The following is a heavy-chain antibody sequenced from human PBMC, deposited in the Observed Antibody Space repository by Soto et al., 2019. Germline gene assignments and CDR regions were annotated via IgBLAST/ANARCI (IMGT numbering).Heavy chain of an antibody. CDR3: EGVNSFSGMEV. CDR2: TYYRSRWYN. CDR1: GYGVSSNSAS. D-gene: IGHD3-16*01. Sequence: PSHPLXLTCGMSGYGVSSNSASFSWIMQSPSRFLEWLGRTYYRSRWYNDYTLSVKSRITIKPDTSKKHFSLHLESVIPEDQDVYYCEGVNSFSGMEVWGQGTPV. V-gene: IGHV6-1*01. J-gene: IGHJ6*01.